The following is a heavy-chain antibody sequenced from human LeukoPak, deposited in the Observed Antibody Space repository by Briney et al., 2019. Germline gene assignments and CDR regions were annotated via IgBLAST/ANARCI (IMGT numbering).Heavy chain of an antibody. CDR3: ARDWGDGYNSAFDI. V-gene: IGHV3-21*01. CDR1: GFTFSSYS. CDR2: ISSSSNYI. Sequence: GGSLRLSCAASGFTFSSYSMNWVRQAPGKGLEWVSSISSSSNYIYYADSVKGRFTISRDNAKNSLYLQMNSLRAEDTAVYYCARDWGDGYNSAFDIWGQGTMVTVSS. J-gene: IGHJ3*02. D-gene: IGHD5-24*01.